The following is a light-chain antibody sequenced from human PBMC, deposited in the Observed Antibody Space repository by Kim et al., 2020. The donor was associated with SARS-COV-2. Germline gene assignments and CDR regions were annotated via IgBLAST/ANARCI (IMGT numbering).Light chain of an antibody. CDR3: ASQTITASVI. Sequence: QSALTQPPSVSGSPGQSVSISCSGSSKDVGAYERVAWYQQTPGTAPRLIIFEVTSRPSGGPDRFSGSKSGNTASLTISGLQAEDEGDYYCASQTITASVIFGTGTQLTVL. J-gene: IGLJ2*01. CDR2: EVT. CDR1: SKDVGAYER. V-gene: IGLV2-18*02.